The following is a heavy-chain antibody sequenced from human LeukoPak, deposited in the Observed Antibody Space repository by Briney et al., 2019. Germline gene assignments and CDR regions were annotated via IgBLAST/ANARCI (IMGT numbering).Heavy chain of an antibody. CDR3: ARELAGYYDILTDAFDI. J-gene: IGHJ3*02. CDR2: IYTSGST. CDR1: GVSISSGSYY. D-gene: IGHD3-9*01. V-gene: IGHV4-61*02. Sequence: SETLSLTCTVSGVSISSGSYYWSWIRQPAGKGLEWIGRIYTSGSTNYNPSLKSRVTISVDTSKNQFSLKLSSVTAADTAVYYCARELAGYYDILTDAFDIWGQGTMVTVSS.